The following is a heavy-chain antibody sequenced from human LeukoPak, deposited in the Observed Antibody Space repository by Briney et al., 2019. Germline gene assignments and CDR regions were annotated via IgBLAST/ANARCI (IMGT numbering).Heavy chain of an antibody. Sequence: PGGSLRLSCAASGFTFSSNWMHWVRQAPGKGLVWVSRINGDGSDTAYADSVKGRFTISKDNAKNSLYLQMNSLRAEDTAVYYCVRLTGYYLHYYYYMDVWGKGTTVTVSS. CDR2: INGDGSDT. J-gene: IGHJ6*03. CDR1: GFTFSSNW. V-gene: IGHV3-74*01. D-gene: IGHD3-9*01. CDR3: VRLTGYYLHYYYYMDV.